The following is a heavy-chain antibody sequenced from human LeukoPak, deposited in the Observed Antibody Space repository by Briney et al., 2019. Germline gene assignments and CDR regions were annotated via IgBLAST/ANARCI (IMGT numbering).Heavy chain of an antibody. CDR3: ARVDYGGDVGAFDV. D-gene: IGHD4-17*01. V-gene: IGHV3-66*01. J-gene: IGHJ3*01. CDR2: IYSGGST. CDR1: GFTVSSNY. Sequence: GSLRLSCAACGFTVSSNYMSWVRQAPGKGLEWVSVIYSGGSTYYADSVKGRFTISRDNSKNTLYLQMNSLRAEDTAVYYCARVDYGGDVGAFDVWGQGTMVTVSS.